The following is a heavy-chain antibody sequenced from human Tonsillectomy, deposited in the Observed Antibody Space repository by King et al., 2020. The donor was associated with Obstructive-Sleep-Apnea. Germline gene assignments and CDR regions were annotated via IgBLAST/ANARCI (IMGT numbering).Heavy chain of an antibody. CDR1: GFTFDDYA. D-gene: IGHD3-10*01. Sequence: VQLVESGGGLVQPGRSLRLSCADSGFTFDDYAMHWGRQAPGKGLELVSGISWNSGSIGYAESVKGPLTISRDNAKNSLYLQIKSLRAADTALYYCAKDMLGVSGSYTFAYCGQGTLVTVSS. J-gene: IGHJ4*02. V-gene: IGHV3-9*01. CDR3: AKDMLGVSGSYTFAY. CDR2: ISWNSGSI.